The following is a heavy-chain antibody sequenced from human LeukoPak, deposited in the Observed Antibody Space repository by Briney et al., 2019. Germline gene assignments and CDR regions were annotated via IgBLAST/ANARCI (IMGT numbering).Heavy chain of an antibody. D-gene: IGHD3-10*01. CDR2: IKEDGNEN. V-gene: IGHV3-7*01. Sequence: GGSLRLSCAASGFTFSSYSMSWVRQAPGKGLEWVAYIKEDGNENYYVDSVKGRFTISRDNAESSLYLQMNSLRAEDTAVYYCARASFGGPFGYWGQGTLVTVSS. CDR3: ARASFGGPFGY. J-gene: IGHJ4*02. CDR1: GFTFSSYS.